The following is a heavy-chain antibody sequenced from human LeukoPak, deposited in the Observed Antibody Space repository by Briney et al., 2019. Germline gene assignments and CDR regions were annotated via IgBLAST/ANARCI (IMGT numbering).Heavy chain of an antibody. V-gene: IGHV3-23*01. CDR2: FSGSGGST. J-gene: IGHJ4*02. CDR3: AKTYYDFWSGYYIDY. Sequence: GGSLRLSCAASGFTFSSYGISWVRQAPGKGLEWVSAFSGSGGSTYYADSVKGRFTISRDNSKNTLYLQMNSLRAEDTAVYYCAKTYYDFWSGYYIDYWGQGTLVTVSS. D-gene: IGHD3-3*01. CDR1: GFTFSSYG.